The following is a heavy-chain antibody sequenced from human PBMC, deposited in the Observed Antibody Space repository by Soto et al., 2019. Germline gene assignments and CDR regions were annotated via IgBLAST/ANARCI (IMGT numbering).Heavy chain of an antibody. Sequence: SETLSLTCTVSGGSISSGDYYWSWSRQPPGKGLEWIGYIYYSGSTYYNPSLKSRVTISVDTSKNQFSLKLSSVTAADTAVYYCARLYSGYDPQSDYGMDVWGQGTTVTVSS. CDR2: IYYSGST. V-gene: IGHV4-30-4*01. CDR3: ARLYSGYDPQSDYGMDV. D-gene: IGHD5-12*01. CDR1: GGSISSGDYY. J-gene: IGHJ6*02.